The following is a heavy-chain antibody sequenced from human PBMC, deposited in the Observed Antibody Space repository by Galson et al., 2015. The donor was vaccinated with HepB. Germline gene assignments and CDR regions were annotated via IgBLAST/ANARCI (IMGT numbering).Heavy chain of an antibody. J-gene: IGHJ5*02. D-gene: IGHD3-3*01. CDR1: GYTFVAYY. CDR3: ARDLGQGALRFLQWTTSWFDP. CDR2: INPNSGGT. V-gene: IGHV1-2*06. Sequence: SCKASGYTFVAYYLHWVRQAPGQGLQWMGRINPNSGGTKMAQEFQGRVTMTRDTSINTAYMELSSLRSDDTAVYYCARDLGQGALRFLQWTTSWFDPWGQGTLVIVSS.